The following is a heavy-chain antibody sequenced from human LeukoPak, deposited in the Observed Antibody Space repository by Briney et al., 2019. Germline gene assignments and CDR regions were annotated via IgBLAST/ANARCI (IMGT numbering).Heavy chain of an antibody. V-gene: IGHV3-66*01. J-gene: IGHJ3*02. CDR3: ARDLVAGYRVDSSSWYPGHDAFDI. Sequence: PGGSLRLSCAASGFTVSSNYMSWVRQAPGEGLEWVSVIYSGGSTYYADSVKGRFTISRDNSKNTLYLQMNSLRAEDTAVYYCARDLVAGYRVDSSSWYPGHDAFDIWGQGTMVTVSS. D-gene: IGHD6-13*01. CDR2: IYSGGST. CDR1: GFTVSSNY.